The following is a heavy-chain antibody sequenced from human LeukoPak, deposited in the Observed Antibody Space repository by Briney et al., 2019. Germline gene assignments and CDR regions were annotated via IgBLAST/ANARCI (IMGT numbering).Heavy chain of an antibody. Sequence: SETLSLTCAVYGGSFSGYYWSWIRQPPGKGLEWIGEINHSGSTNYNPSLKSRVTISADTSKKHFSLRLTSVTAADTAIYYCARGAGGYRFDPWGLGTLVTVSS. CDR2: INHSGST. D-gene: IGHD1-1*01. CDR1: GGSFSGYY. V-gene: IGHV4-34*01. J-gene: IGHJ5*02. CDR3: ARGAGGYRFDP.